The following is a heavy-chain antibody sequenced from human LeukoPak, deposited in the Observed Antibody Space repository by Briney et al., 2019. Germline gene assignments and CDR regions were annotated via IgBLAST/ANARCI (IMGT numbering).Heavy chain of an antibody. CDR2: INQDAREI. Sequence: GGSLRLSCAAAGFTFSRYWMNWYRQAPGKGLGWVGNINQDAREINYVDSVRGRFTTSRDNAKNSLHLQMNSLRAEDTAVYYCATDRDNSDWQKRFDSWGQGTLVTVSS. CDR1: GFTFSRYW. J-gene: IGHJ4*02. V-gene: IGHV3-7*01. D-gene: IGHD2-21*02. CDR3: ATDRDNSDWQKRFDS.